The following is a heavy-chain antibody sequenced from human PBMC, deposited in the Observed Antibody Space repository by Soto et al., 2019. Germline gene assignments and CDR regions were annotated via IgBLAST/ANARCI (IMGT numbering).Heavy chain of an antibody. J-gene: IGHJ6*02. Sequence: QVQLQQWGAGLLKPSETLSLTCAVYGGSFSGYYWRWIRQPPGKGLEWIGEINHSGSTNYNPSLKSRVTISVDTSKNQFSLKLRSVTAADTAVYYCARGPSIFGVVDYYYGMDVWGQGPTVTVSS. V-gene: IGHV4-34*01. CDR1: GGSFSGYY. CDR3: ARGPSIFGVVDYYYGMDV. CDR2: INHSGST. D-gene: IGHD3-3*01.